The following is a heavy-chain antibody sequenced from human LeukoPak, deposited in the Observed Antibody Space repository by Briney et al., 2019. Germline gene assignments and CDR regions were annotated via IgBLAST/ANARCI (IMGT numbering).Heavy chain of an antibody. J-gene: IGHJ4*02. CDR1: GFTFRSYW. Sequence: GGSLRLSCAASGFTFRSYWMYRVRQAPGKGLVWVSRINSDGSSTSYADSVKGRFTISRDNAKNTLYLHMNSLRAGDTAVYYCVVANCGGDCSHWGQGTLVTVSS. D-gene: IGHD2-21*02. V-gene: IGHV3-74*01. CDR2: INSDGSST. CDR3: VVANCGGDCSH.